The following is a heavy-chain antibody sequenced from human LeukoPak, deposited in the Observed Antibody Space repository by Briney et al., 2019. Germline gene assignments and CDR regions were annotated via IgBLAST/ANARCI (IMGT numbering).Heavy chain of an antibody. CDR1: GYTFTEHF. CDR3: ARDLRPANL. J-gene: IGHJ4*01. CDR2: IHPASANT. V-gene: IGHV1-2*02. D-gene: IGHD1-7*01. Sequence: AASVKVSCKASGYTFTEHFIHWVRQAPGQGLQYMGWIHPASANTAYAQMFHGRVTLTRDTPATTTYMELSGLRSDDTAVYYCARDLRPANLWGQGTLVTVSS.